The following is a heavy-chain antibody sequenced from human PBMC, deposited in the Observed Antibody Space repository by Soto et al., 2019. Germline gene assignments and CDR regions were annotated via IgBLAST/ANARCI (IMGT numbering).Heavy chain of an antibody. J-gene: IGHJ4*02. D-gene: IGHD6-19*01. V-gene: IGHV4-59*08. Sequence: SETLSLTCTVSGGSISSYYWSCIRQSPGKGLEWIGYIYYSGSTNYNPSLKSRVTISVDTSKNQFSLKLSSVTAADTAVYYCARAGGLGAVAVDYWGQGTLVTVS. CDR2: IYYSGST. CDR3: ARAGGLGAVAVDY. CDR1: GGSISSYY.